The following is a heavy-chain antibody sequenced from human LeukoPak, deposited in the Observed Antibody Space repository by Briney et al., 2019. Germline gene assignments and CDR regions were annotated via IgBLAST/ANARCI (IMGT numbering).Heavy chain of an antibody. V-gene: IGHV4-39*01. J-gene: IGHJ4*02. CDR1: GGSISSSSAY. CDR3: VSPRGFSYGYFDY. Sequence: SETLSLTCTVSGGSISSSSAYWGWIRQPPGKGLEWIGSIYYSKNTYYNPSLKSRVTISADTSKNQFSLTLGSVSATDTAVYYCVSPRGFSYGYFDYWGQGALVTVSS. D-gene: IGHD5-18*01. CDR2: IYYSKNT.